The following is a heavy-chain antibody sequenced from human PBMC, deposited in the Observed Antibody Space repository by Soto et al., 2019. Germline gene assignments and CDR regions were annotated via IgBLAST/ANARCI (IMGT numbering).Heavy chain of an antibody. J-gene: IGHJ4*02. CDR3: AREVGYGDLSAALLD. D-gene: IGHD2-21*02. V-gene: IGHV1-69*01. Sequence: VQLMQSGAEVNKPGSSVKVSCKASGGTFSSHSTNWVRQAPGQGLEWMGVIITLFGTSNYAYNFQGRVTITADQSTKTAYMELDSLTSDDTAVYYCAREVGYGDLSAALLDWGQGTLVTVSS. CDR1: GGTFSSHS. CDR2: IITLFGTS.